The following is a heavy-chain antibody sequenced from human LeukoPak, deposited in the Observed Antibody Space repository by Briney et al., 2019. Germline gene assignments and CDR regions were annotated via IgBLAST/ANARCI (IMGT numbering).Heavy chain of an antibody. CDR1: GGSISSGGYY. CDR2: IYYSGST. D-gene: IGHD5-18*01. V-gene: IGHV4-31*11. CDR3: ARDRYSYGLDY. Sequence: SETLSLTCAVSGGSISSGGYYWSWIRQHPGKGLEWIGYIYYSGSTYYNPSLKSRVTISVDTSKNQFSLKLSSVTAADTAVYYCARDRYSYGLDYWGQGTLVTVSS. J-gene: IGHJ4*02.